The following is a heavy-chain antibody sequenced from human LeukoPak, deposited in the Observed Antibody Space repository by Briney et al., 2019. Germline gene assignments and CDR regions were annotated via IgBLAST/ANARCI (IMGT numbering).Heavy chain of an antibody. V-gene: IGHV1-46*01. CDR3: ARVSRGGRAPSHAFDI. D-gene: IGHD2-2*01. CDR1: GYTFTSYY. CDR2: INPSGGST. Sequence: GASVKVSCKASGYTFTSYYMHWVRQAPGQGLEWMGIINPSGGSTSYAQKFQGRVTMTRDMSTSTVYMELSSLRSEDTAVYYCARVSRGGRAPSHAFDIWGQGTMVTVSS. J-gene: IGHJ3*02.